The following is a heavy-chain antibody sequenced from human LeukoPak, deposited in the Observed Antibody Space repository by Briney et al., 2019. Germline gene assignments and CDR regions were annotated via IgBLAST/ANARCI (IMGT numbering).Heavy chain of an antibody. D-gene: IGHD6-19*01. CDR2: ISYDGSNK. V-gene: IGHV3-30*04. Sequence: GGSLRLSCAASGLTFSSYAVHWVRQAPGKGLEWVAVISYDGSNKYYADSVKGRFTISRDNSKNTLYVQMVSLRAEDTAIYYCAGSSGWWAHDYWGQGTLVTVSS. J-gene: IGHJ4*02. CDR3: AGSSGWWAHDY. CDR1: GLTFSSYA.